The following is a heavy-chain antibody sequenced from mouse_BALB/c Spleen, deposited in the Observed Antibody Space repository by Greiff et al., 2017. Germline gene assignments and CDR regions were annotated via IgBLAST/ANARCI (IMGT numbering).Heavy chain of an antibody. V-gene: IGHV1S137*01. CDR3: ARGGNGYYDYAMDY. CDR2: ISTYYGDA. J-gene: IGHJ4*01. D-gene: IGHD2-3*01. CDR1: GYTFTDYA. Sequence: VQLQQSGAELVRPGVSVKISCKGSGYTFTDYAMHWVKQSHAKSLEWIGVISTYYGDASYNQKFKGKATMTVDKSSSTAYMELARLTSEDSAIYYCARGGNGYYDYAMDYWGQGTSVTVSS.